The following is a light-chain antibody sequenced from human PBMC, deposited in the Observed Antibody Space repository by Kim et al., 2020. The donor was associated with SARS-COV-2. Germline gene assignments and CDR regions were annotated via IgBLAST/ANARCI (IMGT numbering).Light chain of an antibody. Sequence: SASVGDKVTITCRASQGISNALAWYQQKPGKAPNLLIYDASSLESGVPSRFSGSGSGTDFTLTISSLQPEDFATYYCQQFNNFPYTLGQGTKLEI. V-gene: IGKV1D-13*01. CDR1: QGISNA. CDR3: QQFNNFPYT. CDR2: DAS. J-gene: IGKJ2*01.